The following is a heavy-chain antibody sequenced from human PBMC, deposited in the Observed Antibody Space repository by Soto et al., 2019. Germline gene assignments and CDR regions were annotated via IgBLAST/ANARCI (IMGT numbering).Heavy chain of an antibody. J-gene: IGHJ6*03. CDR1: GFTFSNAW. Sequence: GGSLRLSCAASGFTFSNAWMSWVRQAPGKGLEWVGRIKSKTDGGTTDYAAPVKGRFTISRDDSKNTLYLQMNSLKTEDTAVYYCTTPLPRHDYIWGSYRYTHYYYYYYMDVWGKGTTVTVSS. D-gene: IGHD3-16*02. CDR3: TTPLPRHDYIWGSYRYTHYYYYYYMDV. CDR2: IKSKTDGGTT. V-gene: IGHV3-15*01.